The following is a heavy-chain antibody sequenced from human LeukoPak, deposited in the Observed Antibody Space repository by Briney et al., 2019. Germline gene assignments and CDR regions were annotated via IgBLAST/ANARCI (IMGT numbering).Heavy chain of an antibody. J-gene: IGHJ4*02. V-gene: IGHV3-53*01. Sequence: GGSLRLSCAASALTVSSNYMSWVRQAPGKGLECVSLIFSGGSTYYADSVKGRFTISRDNSKNTLYLQMNSLRAEDTAVYYCARDLAFSSWGQGTLVTVSS. D-gene: IGHD3-16*01. CDR3: ARDLAFSS. CDR2: IFSGGST. CDR1: ALTVSSNY.